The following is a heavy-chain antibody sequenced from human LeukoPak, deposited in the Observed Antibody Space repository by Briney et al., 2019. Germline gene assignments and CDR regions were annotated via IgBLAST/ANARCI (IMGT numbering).Heavy chain of an antibody. D-gene: IGHD5-18*01. Sequence: PGESLKISCKASGYHFATYWIGRLRQMPGKGLEWMGTIDHSDSETRYTPSFQGQVTISVDKSLTTAYLQWNSLKASDTAMYYCARQTAMGRSGDYWGQGTLVTVSS. CDR2: IDHSDSET. V-gene: IGHV5-51*01. CDR3: ARQTAMGRSGDY. J-gene: IGHJ4*02. CDR1: GYHFATYW.